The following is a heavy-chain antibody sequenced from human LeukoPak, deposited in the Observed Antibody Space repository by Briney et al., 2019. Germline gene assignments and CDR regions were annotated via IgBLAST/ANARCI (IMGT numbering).Heavy chain of an antibody. CDR3: ARVGAGDCCFFNY. V-gene: IGHV1-2*02. CDR1: GYTFTGYY. Sequence: GASVKVSCKASGYTFTGYYMHWVRQAPGQGLEWIGWINPNSGGTSYAQKLQGRVTMTGDTSISTAYMDLSKLRSDDTAVYYCARVGAGDCCFFNYWGQGTLVTVSS. D-gene: IGHD2-21*02. J-gene: IGHJ4*02. CDR2: INPNSGGT.